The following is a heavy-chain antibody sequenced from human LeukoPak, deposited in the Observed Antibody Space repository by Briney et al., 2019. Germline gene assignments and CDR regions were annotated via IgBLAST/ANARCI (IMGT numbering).Heavy chain of an antibody. CDR2: INSDGSST. V-gene: IGHV3-74*01. CDR3: ARGDRITMVRGVDY. CDR1: GFNFDDYA. Sequence: GGSLRLSCAASGFNFDDYAMHWVRQAPGKGLVWVSRINSDGSSTSYADSVKGRFTISRDNAKNTLYLQMNSLRAEDTAVYYCARGDRITMVRGVDYWGQGTLVTVSS. J-gene: IGHJ4*02. D-gene: IGHD3-10*01.